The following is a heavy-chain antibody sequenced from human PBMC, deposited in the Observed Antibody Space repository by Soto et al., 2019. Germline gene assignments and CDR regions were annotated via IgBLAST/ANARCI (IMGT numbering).Heavy chain of an antibody. Sequence: GGSLRLSCAASGFTFSSYGMHWVRQAPGKGLEWVAVISYDGSNKYYADSVKGRFTISRDNSKNTLYLQMNSLRAEDTAVYYCAKDRWNYVYYYYGMDVWGQGTTVTVSS. CDR3: AKDRWNYVYYYYGMDV. V-gene: IGHV3-30*18. CDR2: ISYDGSNK. CDR1: GFTFSSYG. D-gene: IGHD1-7*01. J-gene: IGHJ6*02.